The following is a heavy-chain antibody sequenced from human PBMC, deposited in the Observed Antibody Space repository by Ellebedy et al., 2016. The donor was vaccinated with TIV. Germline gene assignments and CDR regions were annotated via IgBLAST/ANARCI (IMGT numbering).Heavy chain of an antibody. Sequence: MPSETLSLTCTVSGGSLTNHFWSWILQPPGMGLEWIASIYYTGTTNYNPSLKSRVTISVDTSKNQISLTLMSSVSAADTAVYYCARVAITAAVGGGYFDLWGRGTLVTVSS. V-gene: IGHV4-59*11. J-gene: IGHJ2*01. CDR1: GGSLTNHF. D-gene: IGHD6-13*01. CDR2: IYYTGTT. CDR3: ARVAITAAVGGGYFDL.